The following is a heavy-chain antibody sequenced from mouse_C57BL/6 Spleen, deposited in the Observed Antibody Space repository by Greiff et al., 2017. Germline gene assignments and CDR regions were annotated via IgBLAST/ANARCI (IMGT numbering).Heavy chain of an antibody. CDR3: ARGDYYGSSDYYAMDY. J-gene: IGHJ4*01. D-gene: IGHD1-1*01. CDR1: GYTFTSYT. Sequence: QVQLKESGAELARPGASVKMSCKASGYTFTSYTMHWVKQRPGQGLEWIGYINPSSGYTKYNQKFKDKATLTADKSSSTAYMQLSSLTSEDSAVYYCARGDYYGSSDYYAMDYWGQGTSVTVSS. V-gene: IGHV1-4*01. CDR2: INPSSGYT.